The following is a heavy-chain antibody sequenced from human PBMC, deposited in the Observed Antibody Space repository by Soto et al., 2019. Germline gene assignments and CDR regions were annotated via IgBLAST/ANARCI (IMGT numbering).Heavy chain of an antibody. J-gene: IGHJ4*02. V-gene: IGHV3-7*01. CDR2: IRQDGNEI. CDR3: ARVRPGYGDSLGY. CDR1: GFTLSDYW. Sequence: GGSLRLSCAASGFTLSDYWKTSVRQAPGKGLEWVANIRQDGNEITYVDSVKGRFTISRDNAKNSLYLQMNSLRVEDTAVYYCARVRPGYGDSLGYWGQGNVVTVSP. D-gene: IGHD4-17*01.